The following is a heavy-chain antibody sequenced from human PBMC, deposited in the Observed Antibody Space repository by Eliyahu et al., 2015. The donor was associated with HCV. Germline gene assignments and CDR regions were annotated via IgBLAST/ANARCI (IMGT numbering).Heavy chain of an antibody. Sequence: EVQLVESGGGLVQPGGSLXLSCAASGFTFRXYSMNWVRQAPGKGLEWVSYISSSSSTIYYADSVKGRFTISRDNAKNSLYLQMNSLRDEDTAVYYCARGPGSGWYGSFYFDYWGQGTLVTVSS. CDR2: ISSSSSTI. V-gene: IGHV3-48*02. CDR3: ARGPGSGWYGSFYFDY. CDR1: GFTFRXYS. J-gene: IGHJ4*02. D-gene: IGHD6-19*01.